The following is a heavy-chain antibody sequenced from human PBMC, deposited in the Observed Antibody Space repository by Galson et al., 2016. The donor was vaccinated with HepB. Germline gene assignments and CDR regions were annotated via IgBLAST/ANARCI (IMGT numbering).Heavy chain of an antibody. D-gene: IGHD5-18*01. V-gene: IGHV1-18*04. Sequence: SVKVSCKAFGYTFSSYGISWVRQAPGQGLEWMGWISAFDDDTNYAQRLQGRVSMTADTFTNTAYMELRSLRPDDTAIYFCVRDEPTLDTRMVKDYLHVLDVWGQGTTVTVSS. CDR3: VRDEPTLDTRMVKDYLHVLDV. J-gene: IGHJ6*02. CDR2: ISAFDDDT. CDR1: GYTFSSYG.